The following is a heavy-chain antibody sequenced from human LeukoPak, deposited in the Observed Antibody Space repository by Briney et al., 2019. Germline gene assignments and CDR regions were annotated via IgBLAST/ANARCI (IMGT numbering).Heavy chain of an antibody. V-gene: IGHV3-9*01. Sequence: SGGSLRLSCAASGFTFDDYAMHWVRQAPGEGLEWVSGISWNSGSIGYADSVKGRFTISRDNAKNSLYLQMNSLRAEDTALYYCAKDILGIVGATMGFDYWGQGTLVTVSS. CDR3: AKDILGIVGATMGFDY. J-gene: IGHJ4*02. D-gene: IGHD1-26*01. CDR2: ISWNSGSI. CDR1: GFTFDDYA.